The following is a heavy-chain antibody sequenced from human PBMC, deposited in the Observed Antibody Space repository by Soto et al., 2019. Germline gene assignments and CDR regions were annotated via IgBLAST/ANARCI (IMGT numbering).Heavy chain of an antibody. V-gene: IGHV3-23*01. D-gene: IGHD3-22*01. CDR1: GFTFSNYA. CDR2: ITGSGDGT. CDR3: ANIPRAHYYENSGNYLHPH. J-gene: IGHJ4*02. Sequence: EVQLLESGGGLVQPGGSLRLSCAASGFTFSNYAMSWVRQAPGKGLEWVAAITGSGDGTYYADSVKGRFTISRDNSKNTMYLQMNSLKAEDTAVYYCANIPRAHYYENSGNYLHPHWGQGALVTVSS.